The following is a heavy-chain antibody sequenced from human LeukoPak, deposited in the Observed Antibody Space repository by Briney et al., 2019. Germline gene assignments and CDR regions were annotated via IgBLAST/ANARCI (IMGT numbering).Heavy chain of an antibody. CDR2: IFTTGNT. V-gene: IGHV4-4*07. CDR3: ASRPADTTWYGVFDY. CDR1: GGSLTSNY. D-gene: IGHD6-13*01. J-gene: IGHJ4*02. Sequence: SQTLSLTCTVSGGSLTSNYCSWIRQPPRQQPEWVGYIFTTGNTSYNPSLASRVTMSVDTSRAQFFLRLSPVTAADTAIYYRASRPADTTWYGVFDYWSQGTLVTVSS.